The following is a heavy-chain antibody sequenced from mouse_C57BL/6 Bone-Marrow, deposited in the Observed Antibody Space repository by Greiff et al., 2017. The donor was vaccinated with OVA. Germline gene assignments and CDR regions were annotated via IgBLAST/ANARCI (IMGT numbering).Heavy chain of an antibody. D-gene: IGHD1-1*01. CDR1: GYTFTSYW. CDR2: IDPSDSYT. Sequence: VQLKQPGAELVRPGTSVKLSCKASGYTFTSYWMHWVKQRPGQGLEWIGVIDPSDSYTNYNQKFKGKATLTVDTSSSTAYMQLSSLTSEDSAVYYCARTTTRVWYFDYWGQGTTLTVSS. CDR3: ARTTTRVWYFDY. V-gene: IGHV1-59*01. J-gene: IGHJ2*01.